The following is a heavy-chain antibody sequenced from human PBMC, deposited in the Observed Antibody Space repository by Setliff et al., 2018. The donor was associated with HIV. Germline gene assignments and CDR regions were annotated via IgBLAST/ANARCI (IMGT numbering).Heavy chain of an antibody. CDR3: ARDSRDIVVVIAPEPEPYYYYGMDV. J-gene: IGHJ6*04. CDR1: GDTFNSYA. CDR2: IIPIFGTP. D-gene: IGHD2-15*01. V-gene: IGHV1-69*13. Sequence: GASVKVSCKASGDTFNSYAISWVRQAPGQGLEWMGGIIPIFGTPNYAQKFKGRLTITADESTSTVYMELSSLRSEDTAVYYCARDSRDIVVVIAPEPEPYYYYGMDVWGEGTTVTVSS.